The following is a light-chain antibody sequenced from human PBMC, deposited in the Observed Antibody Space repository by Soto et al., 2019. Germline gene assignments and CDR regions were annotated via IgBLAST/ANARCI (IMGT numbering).Light chain of an antibody. V-gene: IGKV1-33*01. CDR2: DAS. CDR1: QDISNF. J-gene: IGKJ1*01. CDR3: QQSHSTPWT. Sequence: DIQMTQSPSSLSASVGDRVTITCQASQDISNFLNWFQQKPGKAPKFLLYDASNLEAGVPSRFSGSVSGTHFTFTISSLQPEDFATYHCQQSHSTPWTFGQGTKVEIK.